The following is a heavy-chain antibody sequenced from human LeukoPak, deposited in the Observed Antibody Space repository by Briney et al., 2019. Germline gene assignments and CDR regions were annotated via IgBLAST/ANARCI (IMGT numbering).Heavy chain of an antibody. CDR1: GGSISSYY. V-gene: IGHV4-59*01. Sequence: SETLSLTCTVSGGSISSYYWSWIRQPPGKGLEWIGYIDYSGSTNYNPSLKSRVTISVDTSKNQFSLKLTSVTAADTAVYYCARDSAQGGGKYYFDYWGQGTLVTVSS. CDR2: IDYSGST. D-gene: IGHD4-23*01. J-gene: IGHJ4*02. CDR3: ARDSAQGGGKYYFDY.